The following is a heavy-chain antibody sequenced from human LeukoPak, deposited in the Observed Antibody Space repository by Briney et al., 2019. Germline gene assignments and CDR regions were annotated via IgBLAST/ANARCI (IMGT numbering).Heavy chain of an antibody. CDR3: AKSNGYGLIDY. CDR2: IYNSGST. J-gene: IGHJ4*02. D-gene: IGHD5-12*01. Sequence: SETLSLTCAVSGGSISSGGYSWNWIRQPPGKGLEWIGYIYNSGSTSYNPSLKSRVTMSVDTSKNQFSLKLSSVTAADTAMYYCAKSNGYGLIDYWGQGTLVTVSS. CDR1: GGSISSGGYS. V-gene: IGHV4-30-4*07.